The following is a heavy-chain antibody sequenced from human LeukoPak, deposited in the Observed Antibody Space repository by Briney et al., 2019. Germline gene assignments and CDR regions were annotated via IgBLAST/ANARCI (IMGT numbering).Heavy chain of an antibody. CDR2: ISSSSSYI. CDR1: GFTFSSYS. J-gene: IGHJ6*03. CDR3: ARSGKLHRYYYYMDV. V-gene: IGHV3-21*01. Sequence: PGGSLRLSCAASGFTFSSYSMNWVRQAPGKGLEWVSSISSSSSYIYYADSVKGRFTISRDNAKNSLYLQMNSLRAEDTAVYYCARSGKLHRYYYYMDVWGKGTTVTVSS. D-gene: IGHD3-10*01.